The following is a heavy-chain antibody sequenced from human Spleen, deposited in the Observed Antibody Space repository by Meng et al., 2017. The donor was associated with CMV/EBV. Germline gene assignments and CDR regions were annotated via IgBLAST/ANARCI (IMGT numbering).Heavy chain of an antibody. Sequence: SETLSLTCTVSGYSISSGYYWGWIRQPPGKGLEWIGSIYHSGSTYYNPSLKSRVTISVDTSKNQFSLKLSSVPAADTAVYYCARFRGFGGGIAARPTDYWGQGTLVTVSS. CDR3: ARFRGFGGGIAARPTDY. V-gene: IGHV4-38-2*02. D-gene: IGHD6-6*01. CDR1: GYSISSGYY. J-gene: IGHJ4*02. CDR2: IYHSGST.